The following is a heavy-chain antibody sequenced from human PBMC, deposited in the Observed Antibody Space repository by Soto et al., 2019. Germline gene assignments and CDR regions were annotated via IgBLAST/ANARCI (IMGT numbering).Heavy chain of an antibody. D-gene: IGHD6-13*01. Sequence: SETLSLTCPVDGGSFSVYYWSWIRQRPWKGLEWIGEINHSGSTNYNPSLKSRVTISVDTSKNQFSLKLSSVTAADTAVYYCASSRGYSSSWYDYYYGMDVWGQGTTVTVSS. CDR2: INHSGST. J-gene: IGHJ6*02. V-gene: IGHV4-34*01. CDR1: GGSFSVYY. CDR3: ASSRGYSSSWYDYYYGMDV.